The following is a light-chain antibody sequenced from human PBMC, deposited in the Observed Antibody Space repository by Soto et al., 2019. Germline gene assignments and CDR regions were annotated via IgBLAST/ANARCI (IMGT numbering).Light chain of an antibody. CDR1: SSDVGGYNY. CDR3: CSYAGSFTNWV. J-gene: IGLJ3*02. CDR2: DVS. Sequence: QSALTQPRSVSGSPGQSVTISCTGTSSDVGGYNYVSWYQQPPGKAPKLMIFDVSKRPSGVPDRFSGSKSGNPASLTISGLQDEDEAHYYCCSYAGSFTNWVFGGGTKLTVL. V-gene: IGLV2-11*01.